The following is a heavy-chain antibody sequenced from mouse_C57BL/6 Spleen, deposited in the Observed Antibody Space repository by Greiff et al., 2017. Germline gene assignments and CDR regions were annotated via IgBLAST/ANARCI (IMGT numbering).Heavy chain of an antibody. D-gene: IGHD1-1*01. Sequence: QVQLQQSGTELVKPGASVKLSCKASGYTFTSYWMHWVQQRPGQGLEWIGNINPSNGGTNYNEKFKSKATLTVDKSSSTAYMQLSSLTSEDSAVYYCARGGSSSAWFAYWGQGTLVTVSA. CDR3: ARGGSSSAWFAY. J-gene: IGHJ3*01. CDR2: INPSNGGT. V-gene: IGHV1-53*01. CDR1: GYTFTSYW.